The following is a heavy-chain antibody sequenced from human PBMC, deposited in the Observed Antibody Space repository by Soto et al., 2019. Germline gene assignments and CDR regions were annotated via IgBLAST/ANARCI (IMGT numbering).Heavy chain of an antibody. D-gene: IGHD2-15*01. CDR2: IYYSGST. J-gene: IGHJ6*02. Sequence: SETLSLTCTVSGGSISSSSYYWGWIRQPPGKGLEWIGSIYYSGSTYYNPSLKSRVTISVEMSKNQFSLRLSSVTAADTAVYYCARRIDCSGGTCYSQPSYYYYAMDVWGQGTTVTVSS. CDR1: GGSISSSSYY. V-gene: IGHV4-39*01. CDR3: ARRIDCSGGTCYSQPSYYYYAMDV.